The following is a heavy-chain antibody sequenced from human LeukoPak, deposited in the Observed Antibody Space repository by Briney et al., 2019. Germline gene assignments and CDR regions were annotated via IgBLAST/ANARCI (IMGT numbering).Heavy chain of an antibody. CDR3: ASRDGYNYEMDY. CDR1: GGTFSSYA. CDR2: ITPIFGTA. V-gene: IGHV1-69*01. J-gene: IGHJ4*02. Sequence: ASVKVSCKASGGTFSSYAISWVRQAPGQGLEWMGGITPIFGTANYAQKFQGRVTITADESTSTAYMELSSLRSEDTAVYYCASRDGYNYEMDYWGQGTLVTVSS. D-gene: IGHD5-24*01.